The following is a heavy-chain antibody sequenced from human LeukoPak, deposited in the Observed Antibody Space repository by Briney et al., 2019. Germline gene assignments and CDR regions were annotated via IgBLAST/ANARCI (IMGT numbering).Heavy chain of an antibody. D-gene: IGHD6-6*01. CDR3: AREITSSSSFDS. J-gene: IGHJ4*02. CDR2: ITSSSGYI. V-gene: IGHV3-21*01. Sequence: GGSLRLSCAASGFPFSRYSMNWVRQAPGKGLEWISSITSSSGYIHYADSVKGRFTISRDNAKNSLYLQMNSLRAEDTAVYYCAREITSSSSFDSWGQGTLVTVSS. CDR1: GFPFSRYS.